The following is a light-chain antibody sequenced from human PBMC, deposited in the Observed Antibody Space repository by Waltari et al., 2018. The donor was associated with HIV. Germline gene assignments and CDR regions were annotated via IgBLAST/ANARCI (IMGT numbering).Light chain of an antibody. CDR1: RSNIGAGCY. V-gene: IGLV1-40*01. CDR2: GDT. Sequence: QSVLTQPPSVSGAPGQRVTISCTGNRSNIGAGCYFPWYHQLPETAPKLLIYGDTNRPSGVPDRFSGSKSGTSASLAITGLQAEDEADYYCQSYDSGLSVVFGGGTKLTVL. J-gene: IGLJ3*02. CDR3: QSYDSGLSVV.